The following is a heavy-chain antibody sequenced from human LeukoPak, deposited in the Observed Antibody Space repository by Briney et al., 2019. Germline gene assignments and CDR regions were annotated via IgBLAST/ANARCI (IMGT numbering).Heavy chain of an antibody. CDR3: ARSTGIAVAAAPPDWFDP. J-gene: IGHJ5*02. Sequence: ASVKVSCKASGYTFTSYGISWVRQAPGQGLEWMGWISAYTGNTNYAQKLQGRVTMTTDTSTSTAYMELRSLRSDDTAVYYCARSTGIAVAAAPPDWFDPWGQGTLVTVSS. CDR2: ISAYTGNT. CDR1: GYTFTSYG. D-gene: IGHD6-19*01. V-gene: IGHV1-18*01.